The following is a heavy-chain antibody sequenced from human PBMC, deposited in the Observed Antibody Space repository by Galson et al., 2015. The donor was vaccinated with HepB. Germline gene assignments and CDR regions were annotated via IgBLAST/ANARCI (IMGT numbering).Heavy chain of an antibody. J-gene: IGHJ6*03. D-gene: IGHD3-3*02. CDR2: ISYDGSNK. V-gene: IGHV3-30-3*01. CDR1: GFTFSRYA. CDR3: AKDEKQLAIPYYYYYMDV. Sequence: SLRLSCAASGFTFSRYALHWVRQAPGKGLEWVAVISYDGSNKYYADSVRGRFTISRDNSKNTLYLQMNSLRGEDTALYYCAKDEKQLAIPYYYYYMDVWGKGTTVTVSS.